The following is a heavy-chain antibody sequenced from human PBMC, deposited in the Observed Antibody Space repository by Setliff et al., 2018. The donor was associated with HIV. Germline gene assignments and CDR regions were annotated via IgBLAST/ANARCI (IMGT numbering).Heavy chain of an antibody. D-gene: IGHD6-25*01. J-gene: IGHJ4*02. CDR1: GGSISRYY. CDR2: ISSSGST. V-gene: IGHV4-4*07. Sequence: PSETLSLTCTVSGGSISRYYWSWIRQPAGKGLEWIGRISSSGSTTYNPSLKSRVSVSIGPSKNQFSLNLSSVTAADTAVYYCARDVGSSAWPFDHWGQGTLVTVSS. CDR3: ARDVGSSAWPFDH.